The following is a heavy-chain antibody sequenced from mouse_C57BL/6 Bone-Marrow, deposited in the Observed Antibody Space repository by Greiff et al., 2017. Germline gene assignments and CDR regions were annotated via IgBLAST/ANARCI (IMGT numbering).Heavy chain of an antibody. CDR2: IWGDGST. Sequence: QVHVKQSGPGLVAPSQSLSITCTVSGFSLTSYGVSWVRQPPGKGLEWLGVIWGDGSTNYHSALISGLSISKDNSKSQVFLKLNSLQTDDTATYYCAKIYYYGSSYAMDYWGQGTSVTVSS. V-gene: IGHV2-3*01. D-gene: IGHD1-1*01. CDR1: GFSLTSYG. J-gene: IGHJ4*01. CDR3: AKIYYYGSSYAMDY.